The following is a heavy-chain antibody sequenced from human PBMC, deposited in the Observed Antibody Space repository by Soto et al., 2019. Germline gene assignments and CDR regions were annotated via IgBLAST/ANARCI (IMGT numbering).Heavy chain of an antibody. Sequence: EVQLLESGGGLVQPGGSLRLSCAASGFTFSSYAMSWVRQAPGKGLEWVSAISGSGGSTYYADSVKGRFTISRDNSKNTLYLQMNSLRAEDTAVYYCAKVRSRSNKLRLGELYGAYWGQGTLVTVSS. V-gene: IGHV3-23*01. J-gene: IGHJ4*02. D-gene: IGHD3-16*01. CDR3: AKVRSRSNKLRLGELYGAY. CDR1: GFTFSSYA. CDR2: ISGSGGST.